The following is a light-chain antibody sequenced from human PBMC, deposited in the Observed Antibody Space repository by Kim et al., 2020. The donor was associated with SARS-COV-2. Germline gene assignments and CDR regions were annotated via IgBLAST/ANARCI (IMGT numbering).Light chain of an antibody. CDR2: QDS. CDR1: KLGDKY. Sequence: YELTQPPSVSVSPGQTASITCSGDKLGDKYAYWYQQKPGQSPVLVIYQDSKRPSGIPERFSGSNSGNTATLTISGTQAMDEADFYCQAWDSSTWVFGGGTQLTVL. V-gene: IGLV3-1*01. J-gene: IGLJ3*02. CDR3: QAWDSSTWV.